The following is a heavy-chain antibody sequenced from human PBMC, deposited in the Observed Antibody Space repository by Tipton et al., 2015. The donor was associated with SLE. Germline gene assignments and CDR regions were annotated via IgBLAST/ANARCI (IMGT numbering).Heavy chain of an antibody. Sequence: SLRLSCEVSGFTFSSYAMHWVRQAPGKGLEWVAVISYDGSNKYYADSVKGRFTISRDNSKNTLYLQMNSLRAEDTAVYYCARDVLPFGVGGAPGYWGQGTLVTVSS. V-gene: IGHV3-30-3*01. D-gene: IGHD3-3*01. CDR3: ARDVLPFGVGGAPGY. CDR2: ISYDGSNK. CDR1: GFTFSSYA. J-gene: IGHJ4*02.